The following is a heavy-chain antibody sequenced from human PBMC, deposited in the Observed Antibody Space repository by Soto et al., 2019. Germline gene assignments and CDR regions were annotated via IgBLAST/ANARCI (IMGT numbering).Heavy chain of an antibody. CDR3: ARDRSYAMEV. Sequence: VGSLRLSCEASGFSIRDYWMHWVRQAPGEGLVWVSCINGDASSTTYADSVKGRFTISRDDAKNTVYLQMTSLRAEDTAVYFCARDRSYAMEVWGQGTRVTVSS. J-gene: IGHJ6*02. V-gene: IGHV3-74*01. CDR1: GFSIRDYW. CDR2: INGDASST.